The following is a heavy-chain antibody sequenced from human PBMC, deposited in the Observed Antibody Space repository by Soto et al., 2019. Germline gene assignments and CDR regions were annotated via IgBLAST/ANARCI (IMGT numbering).Heavy chain of an antibody. J-gene: IGHJ4*02. CDR3: AKDKGSGYDYGYFDY. Sequence: QVQLVESGGGVVQPGRSLRLSCAASGFTFSSYGMHWVRQAPGKGLEWVAVISYDGSNKYYADSVKGRITISRDNSKNTLYLQMNRLRAEDTDVYYCAKDKGSGYDYGYFDYWGQGTLVTVSS. D-gene: IGHD5-12*01. CDR1: GFTFSSYG. CDR2: ISYDGSNK. V-gene: IGHV3-30*18.